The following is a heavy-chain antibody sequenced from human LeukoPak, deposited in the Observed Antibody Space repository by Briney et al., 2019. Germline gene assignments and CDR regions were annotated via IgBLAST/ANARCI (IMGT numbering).Heavy chain of an antibody. J-gene: IGHJ4*02. CDR1: GGTFSSYA. D-gene: IGHD3-22*01. Sequence: PGASVKVSCKASGGTFSSYAISWVRQAPGQGLGWMGGIIPIFGTANYAQKFQGRVTITTDESTSTAYMELSSLRSEDTAVYYCARGGIHYYDSSGYGLLDYWGQGTLVTVSS. CDR3: ARGGIHYYDSSGYGLLDY. V-gene: IGHV1-69*05. CDR2: IIPIFGTA.